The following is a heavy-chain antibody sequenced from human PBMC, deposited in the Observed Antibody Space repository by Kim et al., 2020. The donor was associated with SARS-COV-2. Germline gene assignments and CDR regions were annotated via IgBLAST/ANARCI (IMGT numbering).Heavy chain of an antibody. V-gene: IGHV3-9*01. J-gene: IGHJ4*02. Sequence: VHGRFTINRDNAQNSLYLQMNRLRAEDTALYYCAQAHGAAGPEEEYYFDYWGQGTLVTVSS. D-gene: IGHD6-19*01. CDR3: AQAHGAAGPEEEYYFDY.